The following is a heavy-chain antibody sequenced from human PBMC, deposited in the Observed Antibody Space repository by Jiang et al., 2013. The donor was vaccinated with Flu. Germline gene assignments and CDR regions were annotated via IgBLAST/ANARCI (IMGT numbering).Heavy chain of an antibody. V-gene: IGHV5-10-1*01. Sequence: KKPGESLKISCKGSGYSFTSYWIGWVRQMPGKGLEWMGRIDPSDSYTNYSPSFQGHVTISADKSISTAYLQWSSLKASDTAMYYCARRGSGSYPAADAFDIWGQGTMVTVSS. D-gene: IGHD1-26*01. CDR1: GYSFTSYW. CDR2: IDPSDSYT. CDR3: ARRGSGSYPAADAFDI. J-gene: IGHJ3*02.